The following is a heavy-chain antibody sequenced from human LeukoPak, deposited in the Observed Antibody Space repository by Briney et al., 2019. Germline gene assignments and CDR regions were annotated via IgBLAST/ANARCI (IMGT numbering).Heavy chain of an antibody. CDR1: GFTFSNYG. V-gene: IGHV3-7*05. CDR2: IKQDGSEK. CDR3: ARGHVWFDP. Sequence: PGGSLRLSCAASGFTFSNYGMTWVRQAPGKGLEWVANIKQDGSEKYYVDSVKGRFTISRDNAKNSLYLQMNSLRAEDMAVYDCARGHVWFDPWGQGTLVTVSS. J-gene: IGHJ5*02.